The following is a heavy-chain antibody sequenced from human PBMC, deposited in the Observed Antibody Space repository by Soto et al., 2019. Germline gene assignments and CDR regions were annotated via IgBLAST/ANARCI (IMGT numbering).Heavy chain of an antibody. V-gene: IGHV1-69*13. Sequence: ASVKVSCKASGGTFSSYAISWVRQAPGQGLEWMGGIIPIFGTANYAQKFQGRVTITADESTSTAYMELSSLRSEDTAVYYCARGPRGGGREPVGWDYWGQGTLVTVSS. CDR3: ARGPRGGGREPVGWDY. J-gene: IGHJ4*02. D-gene: IGHD2-15*01. CDR1: GGTFSSYA. CDR2: IIPIFGTA.